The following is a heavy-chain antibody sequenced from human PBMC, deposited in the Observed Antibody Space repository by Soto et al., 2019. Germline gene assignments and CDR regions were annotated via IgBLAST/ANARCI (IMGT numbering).Heavy chain of an antibody. Sequence: ASVKVSCKASGYTFTSYAMHWVRQAPGQRLEWMGWINAGNGNTKYSQKFQGRVTMTTDTSTSTAYMELRSLRSDDTAVYYCARDSDSSGWYYYYGMDVWGQGTTVTVSS. CDR3: ARDSDSSGWYYYYGMDV. J-gene: IGHJ6*02. CDR1: GYTFTSYA. CDR2: INAGNGNT. V-gene: IGHV1-3*01. D-gene: IGHD6-19*01.